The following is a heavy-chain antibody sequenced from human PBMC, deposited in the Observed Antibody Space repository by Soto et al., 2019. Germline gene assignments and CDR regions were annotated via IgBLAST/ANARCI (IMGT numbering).Heavy chain of an antibody. D-gene: IGHD6-19*01. CDR2: ISSSGSTI. Sequence: PGGSLRLSCAASGFTFSSYEMNWVRQAPGKGLEWVSYISSSGSTIYYADSVKGRFTISRDNAKNSLYLQMNSLRAEDTAVYYCARDSIAVAGTGYYYYGMDVWGQGTTVTVSS. CDR1: GFTFSSYE. V-gene: IGHV3-48*03. CDR3: ARDSIAVAGTGYYYYGMDV. J-gene: IGHJ6*02.